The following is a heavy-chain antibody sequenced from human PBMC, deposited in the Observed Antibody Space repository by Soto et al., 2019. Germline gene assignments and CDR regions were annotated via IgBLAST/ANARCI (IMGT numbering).Heavy chain of an antibody. V-gene: IGHV4-30-2*01. D-gene: IGHD6-19*01. Sequence: QLQLQESGSGLVKPSQTLSLTCAVSGGSISSGGYSWSWIRQPPGKGLEWIGYIYHSGSTYYNPSLKSRVTLAVDRSKNQFSLKLSSVTAADTAVYYWARAGGLGAVAVDYWGQGTLVTVSS. J-gene: IGHJ4*02. CDR3: ARAGGLGAVAVDY. CDR2: IYHSGST. CDR1: GGSISSGGYS.